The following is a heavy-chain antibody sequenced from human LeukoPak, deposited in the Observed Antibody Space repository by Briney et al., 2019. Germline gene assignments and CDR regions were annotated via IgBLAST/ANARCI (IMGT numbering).Heavy chain of an antibody. CDR3: AKAAQLPYYFDC. D-gene: IGHD3-16*02. J-gene: IGHJ4*02. V-gene: IGHV3-23*01. Sequence: GGSLRLSCAASGFTFSSYAMSWVRQAPGKGLEWVSSINDNAGSTYYADSVKGRFTISRDTSKNTLYLQMNSLRADDTAVYYCAKAAQLPYYFDCWGQGTLVTVSS. CDR2: INDNAGST. CDR1: GFTFSSYA.